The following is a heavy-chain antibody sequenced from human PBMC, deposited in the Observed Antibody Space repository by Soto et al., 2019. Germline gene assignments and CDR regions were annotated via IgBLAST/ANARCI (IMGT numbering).Heavy chain of an antibody. CDR2: IYHSAST. D-gene: IGHD2-21*01. CDR1: GGSISSGGYS. CDR3: ARQGGEMYYFDY. J-gene: IGHJ4*02. V-gene: IGHV4-30-2*01. Sequence: SESLSLTCAVSGGSISSGGYSGIWLRQPPGKGLEWIGYIYHSASTYYNPSLKSRVTISVDRSKNQFSLKLSSVTAADTAVYYCARQGGEMYYFDYWGQGTLVTFSS.